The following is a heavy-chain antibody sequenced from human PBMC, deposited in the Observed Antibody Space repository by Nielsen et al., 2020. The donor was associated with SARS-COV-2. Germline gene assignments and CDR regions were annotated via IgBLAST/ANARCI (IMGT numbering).Heavy chain of an antibody. Sequence: GSLTLSCAVSAASTSTSNWWRCVRQPPGKGLEWIGDLYHSASTNYNPSLKCRVTISVDKSKNQFSLKLTSVPDADTAVYYCVRYCSSTSGPRYYYLYYMEVRGKGTKVTVSS. CDR2: LYHSAST. J-gene: IGHJ6*03. D-gene: IGHD2-2*01. CDR1: AASTSTSNW. CDR3: VRYCSSTSGPRYYYLYYMEV. V-gene: IGHV4-4*02.